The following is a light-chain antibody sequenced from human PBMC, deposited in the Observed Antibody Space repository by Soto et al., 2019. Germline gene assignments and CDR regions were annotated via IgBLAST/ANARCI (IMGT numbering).Light chain of an antibody. CDR3: QQFYNPVLS. Sequence: DVQMTQSPSSLSASIGDRVTLTCRASQNIDEFLNWYQVKSDKGPKLLIYGTSTLQSGVPSRFSGGGSGTEFTLTISNLHPEDFAVYYCQQFYNPVLSFGGGTRVELK. V-gene: IGKV1-39*01. J-gene: IGKJ4*01. CDR2: GTS. CDR1: QNIDEF.